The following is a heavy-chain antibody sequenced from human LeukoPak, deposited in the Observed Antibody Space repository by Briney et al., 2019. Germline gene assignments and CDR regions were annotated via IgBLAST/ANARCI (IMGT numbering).Heavy chain of an antibody. J-gene: IGHJ4*02. CDR1: GYTFTGYY. Sequence: ASVKVSCKASGYTFTGYYIHWVRQAPGQGLEWMGWISGYNGNTNYAQRLQGRVTVTTDTSTSTAYMELRSLRSDDTAVYYCAREGGNFFNYWGQGTLVTVSS. CDR3: AREGGNFFNY. CDR2: ISGYNGNT. V-gene: IGHV1-18*04. D-gene: IGHD1-26*01.